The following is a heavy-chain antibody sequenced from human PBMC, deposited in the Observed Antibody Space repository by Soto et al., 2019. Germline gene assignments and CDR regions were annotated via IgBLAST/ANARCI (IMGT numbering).Heavy chain of an antibody. CDR2: INPNSGGT. CDR3: ARANLPTPYTHFDP. V-gene: IGHV1-2*02. D-gene: IGHD2-2*02. Sequence: QVQLVQSGAEVKNSGASVKVSCKASGYTFTGYYMHWVRQAPGQGLEWMGWINPNSGGTNYAQKFQGRVTMTRDTSISTAYMELSRLRSDDTAVYYCARANLPTPYTHFDPWGQGTLVTVSS. CDR1: GYTFTGYY. J-gene: IGHJ5*02.